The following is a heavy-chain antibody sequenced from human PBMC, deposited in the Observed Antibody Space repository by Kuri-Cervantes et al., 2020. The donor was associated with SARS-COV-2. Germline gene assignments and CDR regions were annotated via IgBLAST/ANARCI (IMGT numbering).Heavy chain of an antibody. CDR1: GFLFSASA. Sequence: GGSLRLSCEVSGFLFSASAIHWVRQGSGKGLEWVGRVGGKANNYATAYAASVKGRFTISRDDSKNMAYLQMNSLKTEDTAVYYCTRNDFWSGYYEVDWGQGTLVTVSS. V-gene: IGHV3-73*01. CDR3: TRNDFWSGYYEVD. D-gene: IGHD3-3*01. CDR2: VGGKANNYAT. J-gene: IGHJ4*02.